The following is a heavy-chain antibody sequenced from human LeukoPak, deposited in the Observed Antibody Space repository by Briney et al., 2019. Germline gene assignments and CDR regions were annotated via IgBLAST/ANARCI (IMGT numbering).Heavy chain of an antibody. CDR3: TSAPLWEPEYSPYCDY. V-gene: IGHV3-15*01. D-gene: IGHD1-26*01. CDR2: IKSKTGGGTT. CDR1: VFTFSHAW. J-gene: IGHJ4*02. Sequence: GGTLRLSCAASVFTFSHAWVSWVRQAPGKGLEWVGRIKSKTGGGTTTYAAPVKGRFTSARDDSKKTLYLQMNSLRSEDTAVYYCTSAPLWEPEYSPYCDYWGEGTLVTVSS.